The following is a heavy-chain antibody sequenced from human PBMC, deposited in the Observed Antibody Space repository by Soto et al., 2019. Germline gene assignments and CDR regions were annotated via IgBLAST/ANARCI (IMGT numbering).Heavy chain of an antibody. V-gene: IGHV4-34*01. Sequence: PXETLSLTCAVYGGSFSGYYWSWIRQPAGKGLEWIGEINHSGSTNYNPSLKSRVTISVDTSKNQFSLKLSSVTAADTAVYYCARGLRRGYSYGYRYWGQGTLVTVSS. CDR2: INHSGST. CDR3: ARGLRRGYSYGYRY. D-gene: IGHD5-18*01. J-gene: IGHJ4*02. CDR1: GGSFSGYY.